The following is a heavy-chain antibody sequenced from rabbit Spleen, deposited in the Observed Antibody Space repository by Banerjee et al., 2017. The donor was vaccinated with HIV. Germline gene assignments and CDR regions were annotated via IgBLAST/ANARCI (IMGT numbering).Heavy chain of an antibody. V-gene: IGHV1S40*01. CDR2: IAGSSSDFT. D-gene: IGHD4-1*01. CDR1: EFSFSSSDY. CDR3: ARDLAGVIGWNFGW. J-gene: IGHJ4*01. Sequence: QSLEESGGDLVKPGASLTLTCTASEFSFSSSDYMCWVRQAPGKGLEWISCIAGSSSDFTYFATWAKGRFTCSKTSSTTVTLQMTSLTAANTATYFCARDLAGVIGWNFGWWGPGTRSPS.